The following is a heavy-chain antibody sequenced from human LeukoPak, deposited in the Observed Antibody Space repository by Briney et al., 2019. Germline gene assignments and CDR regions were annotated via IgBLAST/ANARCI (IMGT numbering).Heavy chain of an antibody. D-gene: IGHD1-26*01. CDR3: AKGIVGATAY. CDR1: GFTFSDYG. J-gene: IGHJ4*02. Sequence: GSLRLSCAASGFTFSDYGMHWVRQAPGKGLEWVAFIRYDENTKYYIDSVKGRFTISRDNSKNTLYLQMNSLRAEDTAVYYCAKGIVGATAYWGQGTLVTVSS. CDR2: IRYDENTK. V-gene: IGHV3-30*02.